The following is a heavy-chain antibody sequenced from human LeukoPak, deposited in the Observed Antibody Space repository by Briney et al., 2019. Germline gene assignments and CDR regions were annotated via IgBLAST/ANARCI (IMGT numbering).Heavy chain of an antibody. D-gene: IGHD3-10*01. Sequence: ASVKVSCKASGYTFTSYDINWVRQATGQGLEWMGWMNPNSGNTGYAQKFQGRVTITRNTSISTAYMELSSLRSEDTAVYYCARDLPPGGSGSISGFDYWGQGTLVTVSS. V-gene: IGHV1-8*03. CDR3: ARDLPPGGSGSISGFDY. J-gene: IGHJ4*02. CDR1: GYTFTSYD. CDR2: MNPNSGNT.